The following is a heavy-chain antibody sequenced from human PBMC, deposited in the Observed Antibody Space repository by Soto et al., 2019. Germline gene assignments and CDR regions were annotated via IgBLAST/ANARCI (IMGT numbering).Heavy chain of an antibody. D-gene: IGHD2-2*01. V-gene: IGHV5-51*01. Sequence: PGESLKISCKGSGYSFTTYWIGWVRQMPGKGLEWMGIIYPGDSDTRYSPSFQGQVTISADKSVSTAYLQWSSVKASDTAMYYCARHTVPAAMFYYGMDVWGRGTTVTVSS. CDR3: ARHTVPAAMFYYGMDV. CDR1: GYSFTTYW. CDR2: IYPGDSDT. J-gene: IGHJ6*02.